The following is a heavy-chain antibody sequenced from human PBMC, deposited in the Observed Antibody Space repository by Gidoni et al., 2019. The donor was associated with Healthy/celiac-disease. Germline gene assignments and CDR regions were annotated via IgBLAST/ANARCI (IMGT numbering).Heavy chain of an antibody. CDR1: GFTFSSYG. J-gene: IGHJ6*02. CDR2: ISYHGSNK. Sequence: QVQLVESGGGVVQPGRSLGLSCAASGFTFSSYGMHWVRQAPGKGLEWVAVISYHGSNKYYADSVKGRFTISRDNSKNTLYLQMNSLRAEDTAVYYCAKDLYYDFWSDYRRDYYYFYGMDVWGQGTTVTVSS. D-gene: IGHD3-3*01. CDR3: AKDLYYDFWSDYRRDYYYFYGMDV. V-gene: IGHV3-30*18.